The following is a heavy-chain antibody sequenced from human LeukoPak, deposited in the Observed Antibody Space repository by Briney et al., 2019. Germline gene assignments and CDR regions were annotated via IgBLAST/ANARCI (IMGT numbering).Heavy chain of an antibody. Sequence: VASVKVSCKASGYTFTGYYIHWVRQAPGQGLEWMGWINPNSGGTNSAQKFQGRVTMTRDTSISTAYMELSRLRSDDTAAYYCARFGVTPVIAVTGNLYEKAFDYWGQGILVTVSS. CDR3: ARFGVTPVIAVTGNLYEKAFDY. D-gene: IGHD4-17*01. J-gene: IGHJ4*02. CDR2: INPNSGGT. V-gene: IGHV1-2*02. CDR1: GYTFTGYY.